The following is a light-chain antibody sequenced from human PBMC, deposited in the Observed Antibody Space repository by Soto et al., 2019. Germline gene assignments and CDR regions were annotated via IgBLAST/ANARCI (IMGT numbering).Light chain of an antibody. CDR2: KTS. CDR1: QSFNTW. Sequence: DVQMTQSPSSLSPSVGDRVTITCRASQSFNTWLAWYQQKPGKAPKLLIYKTSILESGVPSRFSGSGSGTEFTLTISSLQPEDSATYYCQQYNSYPDTFGQGTKLEIK. V-gene: IGKV1-5*03. J-gene: IGKJ2*01. CDR3: QQYNSYPDT.